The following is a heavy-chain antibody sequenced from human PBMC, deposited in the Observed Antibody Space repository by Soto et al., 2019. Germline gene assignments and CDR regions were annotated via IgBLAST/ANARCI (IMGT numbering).Heavy chain of an antibody. V-gene: IGHV5-51*01. CDR2: IYPDESDV. Sequence: GESRKISCQLPQDIFTSNWIGWLRQMPGKGLEWMGVIYPDESDVKYNPSFQGQVTISVDKSISTAYLQWSRLRDSDTAMYFCARHGVSFGPFDYWGQGTQVTVSS. D-gene: IGHD3-3*01. CDR3: ARHGVSFGPFDY. CDR1: QDIFTSNW. J-gene: IGHJ4*02.